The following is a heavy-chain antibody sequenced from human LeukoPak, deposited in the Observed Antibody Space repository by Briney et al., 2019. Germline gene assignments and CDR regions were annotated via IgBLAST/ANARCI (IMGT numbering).Heavy chain of an antibody. CDR2: IYYSGRT. CDR3: ARQGVEYYYDSSGCDY. Sequence: PSETLSLTCAVSGDSISNYYWSWIRQPPGKGLEWIWHIYYSGRTNYNPSLKSRVTISVDTSKNQFSLKLSSVTAADTAVYYCARQGVEYYYDSSGCDYWGQGTLVTVSS. D-gene: IGHD3-22*01. V-gene: IGHV4-59*08. J-gene: IGHJ4*02. CDR1: GDSISNYY.